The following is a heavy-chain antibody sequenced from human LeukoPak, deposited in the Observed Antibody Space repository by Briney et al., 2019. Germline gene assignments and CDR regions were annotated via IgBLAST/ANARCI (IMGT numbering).Heavy chain of an antibody. CDR1: GGSFSGYY. CDR2: INHSGST. D-gene: IGHD5-18*01. Sequence: SETLSLTCAVYGGSFSGYYWSWIRQPPGKGLEWIGEINHSGSTNYNPSLKSRVTISVDTSKNQFSLKLSSVTAADTAVYYCARLRRGYSYGPHFDYWGQGTLVTVSS. J-gene: IGHJ4*02. V-gene: IGHV4-34*01. CDR3: ARLRRGYSYGPHFDY.